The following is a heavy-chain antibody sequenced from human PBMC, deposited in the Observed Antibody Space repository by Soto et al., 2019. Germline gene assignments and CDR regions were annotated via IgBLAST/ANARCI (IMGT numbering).Heavy chain of an antibody. Sequence: QVHLVQSGAEVKKPGSSVKVSCKASGGTVSSYAITWVRQAPGKGLEWMGVFIPIFVSAHYAQKFQGRVTITAEESTSTAYMELSGLRSEDPAIYYCARDLSSDSTGFRGYDLWGQGTLVTVSS. CDR2: FIPIFVSA. CDR1: GGTVSSYA. CDR3: ARDLSSDSTGFRGYDL. J-gene: IGHJ4*02. D-gene: IGHD3-22*01. V-gene: IGHV1-69*01.